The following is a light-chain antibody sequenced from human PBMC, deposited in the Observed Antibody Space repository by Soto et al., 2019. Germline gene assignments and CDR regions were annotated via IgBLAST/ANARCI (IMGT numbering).Light chain of an antibody. CDR2: STN. CDR1: SGSVSISYY. J-gene: IGLJ3*02. V-gene: IGLV8-61*01. Sequence: QTVVTQEPSFSVSPGRTVTLTCGLSSGSVSISYYPSWYQQTPGQAPRTLIYSTNTRSSGVPDRFSGSILGNKAALTITGAGEDDESIYSFGLNMGRGFGVFGGGTKL. CDR3: GLNMGRGFGV.